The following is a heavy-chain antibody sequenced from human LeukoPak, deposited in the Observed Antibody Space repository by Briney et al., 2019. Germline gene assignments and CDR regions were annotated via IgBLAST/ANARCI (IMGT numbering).Heavy chain of an antibody. V-gene: IGHV1-8*01. CDR3: ASYGSGSLSPYYYYYGMDV. CDR2: MNPNSGNT. J-gene: IGHJ6*02. D-gene: IGHD3-10*01. CDR1: GYTFTSYD. Sequence: ASVKVSCKASGYTFTSYDINWVRQATGQGLEWMGWMNPNSGNTGYAQKFQGRVTMTRNTSISTAYMELSSLRSEDTAVYYCASYGSGSLSPYYYYYGMDVWGQGTRVTVSS.